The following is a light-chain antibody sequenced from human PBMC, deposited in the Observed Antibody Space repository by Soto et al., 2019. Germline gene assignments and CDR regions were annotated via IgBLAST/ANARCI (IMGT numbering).Light chain of an antibody. CDR2: GAS. CDR1: QSVSSSY. J-gene: IGKJ2*01. V-gene: IGKV3-20*01. Sequence: EIVLTQSPGTLSLSPGERATLSCRASQSVSSSYLAWYQQKPGQAPRLLIYGASSRATGITDRFSGSGSGTDFTLTISRLEPEDFAVYYCQQYGSSPHTFGQGTKREIK. CDR3: QQYGSSPHT.